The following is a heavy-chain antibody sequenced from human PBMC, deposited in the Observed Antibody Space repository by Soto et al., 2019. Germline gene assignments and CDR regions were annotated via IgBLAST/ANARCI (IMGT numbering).Heavy chain of an antibody. V-gene: IGHV4-61*01. CDR3: ARDVYSISSGSLYYYYGMDV. D-gene: IGHD6-6*01. CDR1: GGSVSSGSYY. J-gene: IGHJ6*02. Sequence: PSETLSLTCTVSGGSVSSGSYYWRWIRQPPGKGLEWIGYIYYSGSTNYNPSLKSRVTISVDTSKNQFSLKLSSVTAADTAVYYCARDVYSISSGSLYYYYGMDVWVQGTTVIVSS. CDR2: IYYSGST.